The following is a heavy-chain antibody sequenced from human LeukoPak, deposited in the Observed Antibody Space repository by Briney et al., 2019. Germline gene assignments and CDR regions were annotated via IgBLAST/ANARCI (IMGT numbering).Heavy chain of an antibody. Sequence: SETLSLTCTVSGGSISSGGYYWSWIRQPPGKGLEWIGEINHSGSTNYNPSLKSRVTISVDTSKNQFSLKLSSVTAADTAVYYCASYRVQLSQIVYYGMDVWGQGTTVTVSS. CDR1: GGSISSGGYY. J-gene: IGHJ6*02. V-gene: IGHV4-39*07. CDR3: ASYRVQLSQIVYYGMDV. CDR2: INHSGST. D-gene: IGHD5-18*01.